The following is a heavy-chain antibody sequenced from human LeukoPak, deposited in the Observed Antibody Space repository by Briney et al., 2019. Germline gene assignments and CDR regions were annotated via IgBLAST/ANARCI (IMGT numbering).Heavy chain of an antibody. CDR3: ARGKGYCSGGSCRLSYFDY. CDR2: IGTAGDT. V-gene: IGHV3-13*01. D-gene: IGHD2-15*01. Sequence: GGSLRLSCAASGFTFSSYDMHWVRQATGKGLEWVSAIGTAGDTYYPGSVKGRFTISRENAKNSLYLQMNSLRAGDTAVYYCARGKGYCSGGSCRLSYFDYWGQGTLVTVSS. CDR1: GFTFSSYD. J-gene: IGHJ4*02.